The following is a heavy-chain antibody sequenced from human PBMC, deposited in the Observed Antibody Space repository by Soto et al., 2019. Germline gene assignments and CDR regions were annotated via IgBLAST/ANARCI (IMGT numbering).Heavy chain of an antibody. D-gene: IGHD3-9*01. Sequence: GGSLRLSCVASGFTFSSNAMRWVRQAPGKGLEWVSAIGSSGATTYYADSVKGRFTISRDNSKNTLYLQMNSLGAEDTAVYYCAKDYPDYDILTGYYPTYYFDYWGQGTLVTVSS. CDR2: IGSSGATT. J-gene: IGHJ4*02. V-gene: IGHV3-23*01. CDR3: AKDYPDYDILTGYYPTYYFDY. CDR1: GFTFSSNA.